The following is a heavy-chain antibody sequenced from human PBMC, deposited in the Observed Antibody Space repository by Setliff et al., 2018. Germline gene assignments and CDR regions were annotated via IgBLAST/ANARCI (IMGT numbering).Heavy chain of an antibody. CDR1: GYSINSPFT. D-gene: IGHD1-26*01. Sequence: SETLSLTCAVSGYSINSPFTWGWIRQPPGKGLEWIGTIFDSGTTVYNPSLKGRVTISADTSTNHFSLKLTSVTAADTAVYYCARDNTIVGATDYWGQGALVTVS. CDR2: IFDSGTT. V-gene: IGHV4-38-2*02. J-gene: IGHJ4*02. CDR3: ARDNTIVGATDY.